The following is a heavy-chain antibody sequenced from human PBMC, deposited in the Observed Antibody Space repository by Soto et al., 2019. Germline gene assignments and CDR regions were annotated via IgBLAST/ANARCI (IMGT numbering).Heavy chain of an antibody. D-gene: IGHD1-26*01. V-gene: IGHV1-69*01. J-gene: IGHJ4*02. Sequence: QVQLVQSGAEVKKPGSSVKVSCTTSGGTFSRYGFTWVRQAPGQGFQWMGGIIPIFGTTHYEQNFQGRLSITADESTCTVYMEQSSLRSDDTAIYFCARTYYQWESLHYFDFWGQGTLVTVSS. CDR1: GGTFSRYG. CDR2: IIPIFGTT. CDR3: ARTYYQWESLHYFDF.